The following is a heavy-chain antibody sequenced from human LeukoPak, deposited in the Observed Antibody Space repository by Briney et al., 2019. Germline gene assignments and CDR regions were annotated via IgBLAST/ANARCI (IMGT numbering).Heavy chain of an antibody. J-gene: IGHJ4*02. V-gene: IGHV4-59*12. Sequence: SDTLSLTCTVSGGSISSYYWSWIRQPPGKGLEWIGYIYSSGSTNYNPSLKSRVTISVDTSKNQFSLKLSSVTAADTAVFYCVRGVRDTIGYYHFDSWGQGTLVTVSS. CDR2: IYSSGST. CDR1: GGSISSYY. D-gene: IGHD3-22*01. CDR3: VRGVRDTIGYYHFDS.